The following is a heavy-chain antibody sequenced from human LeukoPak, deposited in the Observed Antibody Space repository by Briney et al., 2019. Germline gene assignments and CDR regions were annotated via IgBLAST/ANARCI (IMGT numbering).Heavy chain of an antibody. J-gene: IGHJ6*02. V-gene: IGHV1-2*02. CDR2: INPNSGGT. D-gene: IGHD3-10*01. CDR3: ARDRDVLLWFGESWDGMDV. Sequence: GASVKVSCKASGYTSTGYYMHWVRQAPGQGLEWMGWINPNSGGTNYAQKFQGRVTMTRDTSISTAYMELSRLRSDDTAVYYCARDRDVLLWFGESWDGMDVWGQGTTVTVSS. CDR1: GYTSTGYY.